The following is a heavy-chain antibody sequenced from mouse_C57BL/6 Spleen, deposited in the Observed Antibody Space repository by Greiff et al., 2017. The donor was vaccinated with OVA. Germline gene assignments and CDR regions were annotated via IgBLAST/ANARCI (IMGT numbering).Heavy chain of an antibody. CDR2: ISDGGSYT. J-gene: IGHJ4*01. CDR1: GFTFSSYA. V-gene: IGHV5-4*01. CDR3: ARDTISYYYAMDY. Sequence: EVQRVESGGGLVKPGGSLKLSCAASGFTFSSYAMSWVRQTPEKRLEWVATISDGGSYTYYPDNVKGRFTISRDNAKNNLYLQMSHLKSEDTAMYYCARDTISYYYAMDYWGQGTSVTVSS. D-gene: IGHD1-1*02.